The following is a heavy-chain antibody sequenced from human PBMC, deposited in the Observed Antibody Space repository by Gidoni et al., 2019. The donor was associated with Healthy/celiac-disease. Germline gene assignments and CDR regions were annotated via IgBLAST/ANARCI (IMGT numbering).Heavy chain of an antibody. CDR2: ISWDGGST. CDR1: GFTFDDYT. J-gene: IGHJ3*02. CDR3: AKDDRRRDGCGFDAFDI. D-gene: IGHD6-19*01. V-gene: IGHV3-43*01. Sequence: EVQLVASGGVVVQPGGSLRLSCAASGFTFDDYTMHWVRQAPGKGLEWVSLISWDGGSTYYADSVKGRFTISRDNSKNSLYLQMNSLRTEDTALYYCAKDDRRRDGCGFDAFDIWGQGTMVTVSS.